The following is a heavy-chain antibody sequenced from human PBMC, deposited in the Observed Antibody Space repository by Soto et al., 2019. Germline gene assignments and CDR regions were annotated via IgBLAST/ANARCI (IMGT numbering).Heavy chain of an antibody. CDR2: IFYTGAT. V-gene: IGHV4-31*02. CDR3: AREGRHSGFMRESWFEP. D-gene: IGHD3-10*01. J-gene: IGHJ5*02. Sequence: SQTPTLTCAVSGDSMSSRSHYWNWIRLVPGKGLEFIGYIFYTGATYYNPSLRGRISMSVDTSKNQFSLALRSVTAADTAIYYCAREGRHSGFMRESWFEPWVQGTHVTVSS. CDR1: GDSMSSRSHY.